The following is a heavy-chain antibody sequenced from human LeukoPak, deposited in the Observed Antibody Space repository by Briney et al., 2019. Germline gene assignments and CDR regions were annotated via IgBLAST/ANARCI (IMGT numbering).Heavy chain of an antibody. CDR1: GGSISSYY. CDR2: IYYSGST. V-gene: IGHV4-59*08. D-gene: IGHD6-6*01. CDR3: ARHGHHHSSSSDAFDV. Sequence: PSETLSLTCTVSGGSISSYYWGWIRQPPGKGLEWIGSIYYSGSTYYNPSLKSRVTISVDTSKNQFSLKLSSVTAADTAVYYCARHGHHHSSSSDAFDVWGQGTRVTVSS. J-gene: IGHJ3*01.